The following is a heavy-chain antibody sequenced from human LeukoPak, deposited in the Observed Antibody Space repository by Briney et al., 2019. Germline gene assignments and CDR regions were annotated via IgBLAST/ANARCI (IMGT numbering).Heavy chain of an antibody. D-gene: IGHD5-18*01. V-gene: IGHV1-2*02. J-gene: IGHJ3*02. CDR3: ASNLGPIGYSYGFRSHAFDI. CDR2: INPNSGGT. Sequence: ASVKVSCKASGYTFTGYYMHWVRQAPGQGLEWMGWINPNSGGTNYAQKFQGRVTITADKSTSTAYMELSSLRSEDTAVYYCASNLGPIGYSYGFRSHAFDIWGQGTMVTVSS. CDR1: GYTFTGYY.